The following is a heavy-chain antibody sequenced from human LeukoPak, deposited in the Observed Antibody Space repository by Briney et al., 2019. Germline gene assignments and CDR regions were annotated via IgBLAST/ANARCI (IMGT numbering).Heavy chain of an antibody. CDR3: AKGATYYYDSSGKTYFDY. Sequence: GGSLRLSCAASGFTFSSYAMSWVRQAPGKGLEWVSAISGSGGGTYYADSVKGRFTISRDNSKNTLYLQMNSLRAEDTAVYYCAKGATYYYDSSGKTYFDYWGQGTLVTVSS. CDR1: GFTFSSYA. V-gene: IGHV3-23*01. CDR2: ISGSGGGT. D-gene: IGHD3-22*01. J-gene: IGHJ4*02.